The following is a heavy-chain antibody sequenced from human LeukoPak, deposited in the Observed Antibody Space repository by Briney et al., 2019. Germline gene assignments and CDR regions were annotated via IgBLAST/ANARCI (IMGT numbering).Heavy chain of an antibody. CDR2: INPNSGGT. J-gene: IGHJ4*02. Sequence: ASVKVSCKASGYTFTGYYMHWVLQAPGQGLEWMGRINPNSGGTNYAQKFQGRVTMTRDTSISTAYMELSRLRSDDTAVYYCARVAEDDSLDYWGQGTLVTVSS. D-gene: IGHD3-22*01. CDR3: ARVAEDDSLDY. V-gene: IGHV1-2*06. CDR1: GYTFTGYY.